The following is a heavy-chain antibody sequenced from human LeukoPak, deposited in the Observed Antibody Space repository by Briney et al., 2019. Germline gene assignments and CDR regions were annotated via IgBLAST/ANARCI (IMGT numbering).Heavy chain of an antibody. CDR3: ARSSSYDFWSGYLGYFDY. D-gene: IGHD3-3*01. V-gene: IGHV3-11*04. CDR2: ISSSGSTI. J-gene: IGHJ4*02. CDR1: GFTFSDYY. Sequence: GGSLRLSCAASGFTFSDYYMSWIRQAPGKGLEWVSYISSSGSTIYYADSVKGRFTISRDNAKNSLYLQMNSLRAEDTAVYYCARSSSYDFWSGYLGYFDYWGQGTLVTVSS.